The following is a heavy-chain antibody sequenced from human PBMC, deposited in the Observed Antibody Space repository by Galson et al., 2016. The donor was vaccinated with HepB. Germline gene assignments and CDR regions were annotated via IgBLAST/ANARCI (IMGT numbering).Heavy chain of an antibody. Sequence: SLRPSCAASVFTFDTYAMNWVRPAPGKGLEWVSTIDENSVETQYAHSVKGRFTIARDNAKNTVDLHMSRLRPEDTGVFYCVKDRSITVPAMDAFDLWGQGTMVIVSS. D-gene: IGHD6-6*01. J-gene: IGHJ3*01. CDR1: VFTFDTYA. CDR2: IDENSVET. CDR3: VKDRSITVPAMDAFDL. V-gene: IGHV3-23*01.